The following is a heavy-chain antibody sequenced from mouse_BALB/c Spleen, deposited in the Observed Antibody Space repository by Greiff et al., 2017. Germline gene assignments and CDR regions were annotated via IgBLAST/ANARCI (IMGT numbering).Heavy chain of an antibody. J-gene: IGHJ3*01. V-gene: IGHV1-77*01. D-gene: IGHD3-1*01. CDR1: GYTFTDYV. CDR2: IYPGSGST. Sequence: QVQLKQPGPELVKPGASVKMSCKASGYTFTDYVISWVKQRTGQGLEWIGEIYPGSGSTYYNEKFKGKATLTADKSSNTAYMQLSSLTSEDSAVYFCARRGLSFAYWGQGTLVTVSA. CDR3: ARRGLSFAY.